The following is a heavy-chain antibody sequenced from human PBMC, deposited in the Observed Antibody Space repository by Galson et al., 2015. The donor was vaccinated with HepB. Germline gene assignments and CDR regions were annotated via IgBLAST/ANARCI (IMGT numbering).Heavy chain of an antibody. D-gene: IGHD6-13*01. V-gene: IGHV1-69*04. CDR3: ARGDSSSWYWFDP. J-gene: IGHJ5*02. Sequence: SVKVSCKASGGTFSSYAISWVRQAPGQGLEWMGRIIPILGIANYAQKFQGRVTITADKSTSTAYMELSSLRSEDTAVYYCARGDSSSWYWFDPWGQGTLVTVSS. CDR1: GGTFSSYA. CDR2: IIPILGIA.